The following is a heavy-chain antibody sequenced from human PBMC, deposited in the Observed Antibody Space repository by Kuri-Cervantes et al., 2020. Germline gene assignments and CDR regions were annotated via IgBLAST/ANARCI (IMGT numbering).Heavy chain of an antibody. J-gene: IGHJ4*02. D-gene: IGHD3-10*01. Sequence: SETLSLTCAVSGGSISSSNWWSWVRQPPGKGLEWIGEIYHSGSTNYNPSLKSRVTISVDKSKNQFSLKLSSVTAADTAVYYCARVGFGTYGSGSENWGQGTLVTVSS. CDR2: IYHSGST. V-gene: IGHV4-4*02. CDR1: GGSISSSNW. CDR3: ARVGFGTYGSGSEN.